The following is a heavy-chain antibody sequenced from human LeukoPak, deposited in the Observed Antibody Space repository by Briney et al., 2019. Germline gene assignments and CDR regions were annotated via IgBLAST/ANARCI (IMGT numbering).Heavy chain of an antibody. J-gene: IGHJ4*02. CDR1: GGSISSYY. CDR2: IYYSGST. Sequence: SETLSLTCTVSGGSISSYYWSWIRQPPGKGLEWIGYIYYSGSTNYNPSLKGRFTVSVDTSKNQLSLNLSSVTAADTAVYYCATAHTDYYDSSGYPVFDYWGQGTLVIVSP. V-gene: IGHV4-59*01. CDR3: ATAHTDYYDSSGYPVFDY. D-gene: IGHD3-22*01.